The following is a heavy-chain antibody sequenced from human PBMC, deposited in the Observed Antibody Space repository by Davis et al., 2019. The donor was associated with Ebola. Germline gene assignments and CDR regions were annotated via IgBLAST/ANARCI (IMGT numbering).Heavy chain of an antibody. CDR2: INAGNGNT. CDR3: ARDRSFDFWSGGAYYYGMDV. D-gene: IGHD3-3*01. V-gene: IGHV1-3*01. J-gene: IGHJ6*02. Sequence: ASVKVSCKASGYTFTSYAMHWVRQAPGQRLEWMGWINAGNGNTNYAQKLQGRVTMTTDTSTSTAYMELRSLRSDDTAVYYCARDRSFDFWSGGAYYYGMDVWGQGTTVTVSS. CDR1: GYTFTSYA.